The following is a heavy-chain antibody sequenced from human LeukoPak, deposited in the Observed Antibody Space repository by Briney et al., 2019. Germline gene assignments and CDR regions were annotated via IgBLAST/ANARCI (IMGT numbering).Heavy chain of an antibody. V-gene: IGHV4-34*01. CDR3: ARRGVRGPFDY. CDR2: INHSGST. D-gene: IGHD3-10*01. Sequence: SETLSLTCAVYGGSFSGYYWSWLRQPPGKGLEWIGEINHSGSTNYNPSLKSRVTISVDTSKNQFSLKLSSVTAADTAVYYCARRGVRGPFDYWGQGTLVTVSS. J-gene: IGHJ4*02. CDR1: GGSFSGYY.